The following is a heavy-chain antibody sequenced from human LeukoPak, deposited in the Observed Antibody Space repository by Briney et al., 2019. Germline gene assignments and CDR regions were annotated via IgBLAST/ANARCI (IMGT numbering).Heavy chain of an antibody. D-gene: IGHD1-1*01. J-gene: IGHJ3*02. Sequence: PSETLSLTCSVSGDSISMHYWSWIRQPPGKGLEWIGYIDHTGSTNYNPSLNSRVTISRDTSKNHFSLELSSVTAADTAVYYCATQYVHDAFDIWGQGTMVTVSS. V-gene: IGHV4-59*11. CDR2: IDHTGST. CDR3: ATQYVHDAFDI. CDR1: GDSISMHY.